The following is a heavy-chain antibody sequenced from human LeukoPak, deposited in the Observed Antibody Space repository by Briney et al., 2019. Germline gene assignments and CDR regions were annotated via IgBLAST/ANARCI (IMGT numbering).Heavy chain of an antibody. Sequence: SENLSLNCTVYGGSISGHYWSWIRQPPGKGLEGIVYIYYTGSTNYNPSLESRVTIYVDTSKNQFYLKLNSVTAADTAVYYCARGGSDYRNYQKRFDPWGQGTLVTVSS. D-gene: IGHD4-11*01. CDR3: ARGGSDYRNYQKRFDP. J-gene: IGHJ5*02. CDR2: IYYTGST. CDR1: GGSISGHY. V-gene: IGHV4-59*11.